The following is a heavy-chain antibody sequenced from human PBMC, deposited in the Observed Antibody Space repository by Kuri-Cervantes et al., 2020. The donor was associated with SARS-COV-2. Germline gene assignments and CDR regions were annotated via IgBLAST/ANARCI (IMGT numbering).Heavy chain of an antibody. D-gene: IGHD2-21*02. V-gene: IGHV3-21*01. Sequence: GESLKISCVASGFTFSSYAMNWVRQAPGKGLEWVSSISNANYIYQLDSLKGRFTISRDVAKDTLYLEMNRLRAEDTAVYYYARGCGGDCYDFDLWGQGTLVTVSS. J-gene: IGHJ4*01. CDR3: ARGCGGDCYDFDL. CDR2: ISNANYI. CDR1: GFTFSSYA.